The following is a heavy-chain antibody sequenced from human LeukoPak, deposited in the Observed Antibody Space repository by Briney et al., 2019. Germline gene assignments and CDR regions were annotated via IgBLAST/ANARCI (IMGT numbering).Heavy chain of an antibody. CDR2: IYYSGST. D-gene: IGHD6-13*01. Sequence: SETLSLTCTVSGGSISSYYWSWIRQPPGKGLEWIRYIYYSGSTNYNPSLKSRVTISVDTSKNQFSLKLSSVTAADTAVYYCARHWYSSSWYYLDYWGQGTLVTVSS. CDR3: ARHWYSSSWYYLDY. J-gene: IGHJ4*02. CDR1: GGSISSYY. V-gene: IGHV4-59*08.